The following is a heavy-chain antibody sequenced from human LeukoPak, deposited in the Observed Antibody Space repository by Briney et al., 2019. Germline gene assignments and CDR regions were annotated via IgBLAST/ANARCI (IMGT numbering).Heavy chain of an antibody. CDR2: INPNSGGT. J-gene: IGHJ4*02. Sequence: ASVKVSCKASGYTFTGYYMHWVRQAPGQGLEWMGWINPNSGGTNYAQKFQGRVTMTRDTSISTAYMELSRLRSDDTAVYYCARPMVGGIKAFDYWGQGTLVTVSS. CDR1: GYTFTGYY. D-gene: IGHD2-15*01. CDR3: ARPMVGGIKAFDY. V-gene: IGHV1-2*02.